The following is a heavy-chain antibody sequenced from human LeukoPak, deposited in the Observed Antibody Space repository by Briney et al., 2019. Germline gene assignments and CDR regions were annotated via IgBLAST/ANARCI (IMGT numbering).Heavy chain of an antibody. CDR1: GFAFSSYS. CDR2: ISSSSSTI. D-gene: IGHD3-16*02. J-gene: IGHJ4*02. CDR3: ARDQAYDYVWGSYRSDY. V-gene: IGHV3-48*04. Sequence: GGSQRLSCAASGFAFSSYSMNWVRQAPGKGLEWVSYISSSSSTIYYADSVKGRFTISRDNAKNSLYLQMNSLRAEDTAVYYCARDQAYDYVWGSYRSDYWGQGTLVTVSS.